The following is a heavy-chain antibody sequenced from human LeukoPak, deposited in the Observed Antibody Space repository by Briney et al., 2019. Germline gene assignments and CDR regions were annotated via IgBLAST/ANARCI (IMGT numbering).Heavy chain of an antibody. Sequence: ASETLSLTCTVSGGSISSSSYYWGWIRQPPGKGLEWIGSIYYSGSTYYNPSLKSRVTISVDTSKNQFSLKLSSVTAADTAVYYCARELESSGWYGSYWYFDLWGRGTLVTVSS. V-gene: IGHV4-39*07. D-gene: IGHD6-19*01. CDR2: IYYSGST. J-gene: IGHJ2*01. CDR1: GGSISSSSYY. CDR3: ARELESSGWYGSYWYFDL.